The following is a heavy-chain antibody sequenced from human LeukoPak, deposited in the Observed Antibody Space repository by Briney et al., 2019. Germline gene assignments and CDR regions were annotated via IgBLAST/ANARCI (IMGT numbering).Heavy chain of an antibody. CDR3: ARFRGWTDDAFDI. V-gene: IGHV3-21*01. J-gene: IGHJ3*02. D-gene: IGHD6-19*01. Sequence: GGSLRLSCAASGFTFSSYSMNWVRQASGKGLEWVSSISSSSSYIYYADSVKGRFTISRDNAKNSLYLQMNSLRAEDTAVYYCARFRGWTDDAFDIWGQGTMVTVSS. CDR2: ISSSSSYI. CDR1: GFTFSSYS.